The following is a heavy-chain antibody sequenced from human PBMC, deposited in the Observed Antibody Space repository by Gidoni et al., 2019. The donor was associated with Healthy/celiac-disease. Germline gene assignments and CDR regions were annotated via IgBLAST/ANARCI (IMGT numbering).Heavy chain of an antibody. D-gene: IGHD3-3*01. CDR3: ARDRGLRFLEWSRDLYYFDY. J-gene: IGHJ4*02. Sequence: AKLSRINSDGSSTSYADSVKGRFTISRDNAKNTLYLQMNSLRAEDTAVYYCARDRGLRFLEWSRDLYYFDYWGQGTLVTVSS. CDR2: INSDGSST. V-gene: IGHV3-74*01.